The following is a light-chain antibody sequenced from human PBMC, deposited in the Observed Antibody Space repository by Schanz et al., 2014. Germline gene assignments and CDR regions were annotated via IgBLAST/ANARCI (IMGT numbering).Light chain of an antibody. CDR2: ANN. Sequence: QSVLTQPPSVSGAPGQRVTISCTGSTSNLGATYDVHWYQQLPGAAPKLLIYANNIRPSGVPDRFSGSKSATSASLAITGLQAEDEGDYYCHSYDSSLSGWVFGGGTKLTVL. CDR1: TSNLGATYD. CDR3: HSYDSSLSGWV. J-gene: IGLJ3*02. V-gene: IGLV1-40*01.